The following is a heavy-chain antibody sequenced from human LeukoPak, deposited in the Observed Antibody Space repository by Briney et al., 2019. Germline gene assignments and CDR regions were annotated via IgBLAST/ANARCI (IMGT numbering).Heavy chain of an antibody. V-gene: IGHV3-9*01. CDR3: EKDSDPGIAAAGTNNGFDP. CDR1: GFTFDDYA. D-gene: IGHD6-13*01. Sequence: PGRSLRLSCAASGFTFDDYAMHWVRQAPGKGLEWVSGISWNSGSIGYADSVKGRFTISRDNAKNSLYLQMNSLRAEDTALYYCEKDSDPGIAAAGTNNGFDPWGQGTLVTVS. J-gene: IGHJ5*02. CDR2: ISWNSGSI.